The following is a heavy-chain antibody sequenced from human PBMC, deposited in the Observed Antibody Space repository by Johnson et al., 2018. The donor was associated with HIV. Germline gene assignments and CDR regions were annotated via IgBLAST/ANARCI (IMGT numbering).Heavy chain of an antibody. Sequence: VQLVESGGGLVKPGGSLRLSCAASGFTFSNAWMSWVRQAPGKGLEWVGRVNSKTDGGTTDYTAPVNGRFTISRDDSKNTLYLQMNSLKTEDTAVYYCTTDSGWVPLEAFDIWGQGTMVTVSS. CDR1: GFTFSNAW. J-gene: IGHJ3*02. CDR2: VNSKTDGGTT. V-gene: IGHV3-15*01. D-gene: IGHD6-19*01. CDR3: TTDSGWVPLEAFDI.